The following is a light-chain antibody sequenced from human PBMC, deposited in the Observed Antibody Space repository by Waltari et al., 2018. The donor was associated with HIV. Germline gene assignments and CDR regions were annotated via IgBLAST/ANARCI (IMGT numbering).Light chain of an antibody. Sequence: QSALTQPPSASGSLGQSVTISCTGSSSDIGAYVSVSWFQQHPRSAPKLLLYEVTRRPSTVSDRFSGARSGSTAFLTVAGLQPDDEATYFCSSYGDSLRVLFGGGTNVTVL. CDR2: EVT. CDR3: SSYGDSLRVL. J-gene: IGLJ3*02. CDR1: SSDIGAYVS. V-gene: IGLV2-8*01.